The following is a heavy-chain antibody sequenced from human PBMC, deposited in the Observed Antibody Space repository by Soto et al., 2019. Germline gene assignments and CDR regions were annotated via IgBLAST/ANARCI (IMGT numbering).Heavy chain of an antibody. CDR3: ARGGHNSGWYMTFDF. J-gene: IGHJ4*02. D-gene: IGHD6-13*01. CDR2: IIPVFGPP. CDR1: RGTFTTDA. Sequence: QVQLVHSGAEVKKPGSSVSVSCKSSRGTFTTDAISWVRQAPGQGLEWMGVIIPVFGPPTYAQKFQGRLTITADEVTTRAHLELRNLRSEDTAIYYCARGGHNSGWYMTFDFLCQGALVSVSS. V-gene: IGHV1-69*01.